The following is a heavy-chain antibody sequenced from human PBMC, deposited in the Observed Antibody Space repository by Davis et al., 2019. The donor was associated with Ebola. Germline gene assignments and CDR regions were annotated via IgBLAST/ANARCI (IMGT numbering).Heavy chain of an antibody. J-gene: IGHJ6*02. V-gene: IGHV4-4*02. CDR1: GFTFSSYW. CDR2: IYHSGST. CDR3: ARDVKWYSSGWHYYYYGMDV. Sequence: MPGGSLRLSCAASGFTFSSYWMSWVRQAPGKGLEWIGEIYHSGSTNYNPSLKSRVTISVDKSKNQFSLKLSSVTAADTAVYYCARDVKWYSSGWHYYYYGMDVWGQGTTVTVSS. D-gene: IGHD6-19*01.